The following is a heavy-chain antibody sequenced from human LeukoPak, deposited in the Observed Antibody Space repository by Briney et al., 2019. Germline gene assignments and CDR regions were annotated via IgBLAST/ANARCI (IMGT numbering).Heavy chain of an antibody. J-gene: IGHJ4*02. CDR2: ISAYNGNT. D-gene: IGHD3-22*01. CDR3: AAGPFYDITGYHLNY. CDR1: GYTFTSYG. V-gene: IGHV1-18*01. Sequence: GASVKVSCKASGYTFTSYGISWVRQAPGQGLEWMGWISAYNGNTNYPQKPQGRLTMTTHTSTSTAYMELRSLRSDDTAVYYCAAGPFYDITGYHLNYWGRGTLVAVSS.